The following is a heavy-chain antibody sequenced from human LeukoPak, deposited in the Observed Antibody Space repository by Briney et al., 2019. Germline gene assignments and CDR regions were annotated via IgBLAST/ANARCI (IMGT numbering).Heavy chain of an antibody. Sequence: SETLSLTCTVSGGSISSYYWSWIRQPPGKGLEWIGYIYYSGSTNYNPSLKSRVTISVDTSKNQFSLKLSSVTAADTAVYYCASGEVGATTGVDYWGQGTLVTVSS. J-gene: IGHJ4*02. D-gene: IGHD1-26*01. CDR1: GGSISSYY. CDR3: ASGEVGATTGVDY. V-gene: IGHV4-59*08. CDR2: IYYSGST.